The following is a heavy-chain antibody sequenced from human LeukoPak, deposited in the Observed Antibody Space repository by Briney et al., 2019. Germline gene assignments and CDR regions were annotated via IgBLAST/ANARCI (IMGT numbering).Heavy chain of an antibody. CDR1: GFTFSDYY. CDR2: ISGSDQST. Sequence: GGSPRLSCAASGFTFSDYYMSWIRQAPGKGPEWISSISGSDQSTYYADSVKGRFTISRDNSKNTLYLQMNSLRAEDTAVYYCAKGGSGWYYFDYWGQGTLVTVSS. J-gene: IGHJ4*02. CDR3: AKGGSGWYYFDY. V-gene: IGHV3-23*01. D-gene: IGHD6-19*01.